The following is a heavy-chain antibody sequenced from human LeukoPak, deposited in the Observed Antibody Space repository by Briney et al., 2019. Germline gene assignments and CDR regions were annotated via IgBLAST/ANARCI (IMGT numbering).Heavy chain of an antibody. V-gene: IGHV4-38-2*02. D-gene: IGHD3-10*01. J-gene: IGHJ4*02. Sequence: SETLSLTCTVSGYSISSGYYWGWIRQPPGKGLEWIGNIYHSGSTYYNPSLKSRVIISVDTSKNQFSLKLSSVTAADTAVYYCARGMVRGVKLDYWGQGTLVTVSS. CDR3: ARGMVRGVKLDY. CDR2: IYHSGST. CDR1: GYSISSGYY.